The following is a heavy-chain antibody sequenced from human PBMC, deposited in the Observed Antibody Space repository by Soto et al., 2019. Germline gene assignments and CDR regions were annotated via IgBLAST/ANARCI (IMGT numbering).Heavy chain of an antibody. V-gene: IGHV1-8*01. D-gene: IGHD3-3*01. CDR2: MNPNNGNT. CDR3: ARITRQIGDFDN. CDR1: GYTFTDYD. Sequence: ASVKVSCKASGYTFTDYDINWMRQATGQGLEWMGWMNPNNGNTGYAQKFQGRVTMTRDTSTSTAYMELSSLTSDDTAVYYCARITRQIGDFDNWGQGPRVTVSS. J-gene: IGHJ4*02.